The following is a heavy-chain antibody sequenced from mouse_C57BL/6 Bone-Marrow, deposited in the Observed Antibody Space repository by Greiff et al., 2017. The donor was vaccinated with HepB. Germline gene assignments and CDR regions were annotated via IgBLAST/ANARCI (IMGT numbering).Heavy chain of an antibody. J-gene: IGHJ3*01. D-gene: IGHD1-1*01. V-gene: IGHV1-55*01. CDR3: ARNGYGSSYAAY. CDR1: GYTFTSYW. Sequence: QVQLQQSGAELVKPGASVKMSCKASGYTFTSYWITWVKQRPGQGLEWIGDIYPGSGSTNYNEKFKSKATLTVDTSSSTAYMQLSSLTSEDSAVYYCARNGYGSSYAAYWGQGTLVTVSA. CDR2: IYPGSGST.